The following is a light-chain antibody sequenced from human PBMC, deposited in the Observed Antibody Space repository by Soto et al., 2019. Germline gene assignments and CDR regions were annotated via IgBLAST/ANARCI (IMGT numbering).Light chain of an antibody. Sequence: DIQMTQSPSSLSASVGDRVTITCRASQGISNYLAWYQQKPGKVPKLLIYAASTLQLGVPSRFSGSGSGTDFTLTISSLQPEDVATYYCQKYNSALITFGQGTRLEIK. CDR2: AAS. CDR1: QGISNY. CDR3: QKYNSALIT. J-gene: IGKJ5*01. V-gene: IGKV1-27*01.